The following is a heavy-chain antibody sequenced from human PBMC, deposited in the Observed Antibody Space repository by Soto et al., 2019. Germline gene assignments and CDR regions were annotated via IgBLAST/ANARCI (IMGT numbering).Heavy chain of an antibody. CDR1: GGTFSSYA. Sequence: SVKVSCKASGGTFSSYAISWVRQAPGQGLEWMGGIIPIFGTANYAQKFQGRVTITADKSTSTAYMELSSLRSEDTAVYYCAGGDVRGAYYYYGMDVWGQGNTVTVSS. J-gene: IGHJ6*02. D-gene: IGHD3-10*02. V-gene: IGHV1-69*06. CDR3: AGGDVRGAYYYYGMDV. CDR2: IIPIFGTA.